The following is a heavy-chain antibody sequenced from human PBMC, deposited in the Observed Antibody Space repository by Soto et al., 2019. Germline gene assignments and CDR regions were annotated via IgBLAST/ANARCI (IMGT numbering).Heavy chain of an antibody. CDR3: ARVYGYSFGSSTHAFDI. D-gene: IGHD5-18*01. CDR2: ISYDGFNK. Sequence: SLRLSCAASGFTFTTYAMHWVRQAPGKGLEWVAVISYDGFNKYYADSVKGRFTISRDNSKNTLSLQMNSLRAEDTAVYYCARVYGYSFGSSTHAFDIWGQGTMVTVSS. J-gene: IGHJ3*02. CDR1: GFTFTTYA. V-gene: IGHV3-30-3*01.